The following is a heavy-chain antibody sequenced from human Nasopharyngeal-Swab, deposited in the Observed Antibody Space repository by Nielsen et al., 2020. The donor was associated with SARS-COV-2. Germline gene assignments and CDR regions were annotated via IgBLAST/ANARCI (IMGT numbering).Heavy chain of an antibody. V-gene: IGHV3-30*18. CDR1: GFTFSNYG. CDR3: AKDGEAFYYYYYYMDV. Sequence: GESLKISCAASGFTFSNYGMHWVRQAQGKGLEWVAVISYHGSYKYYADSVKGRFTISRDNSKNTLYLQMNSLRAEDTAVFYCAKDGEAFYYYYYYMDVWGKGTTVTVS. D-gene: IGHD2-21*01. CDR2: ISYHGSYK. J-gene: IGHJ6*03.